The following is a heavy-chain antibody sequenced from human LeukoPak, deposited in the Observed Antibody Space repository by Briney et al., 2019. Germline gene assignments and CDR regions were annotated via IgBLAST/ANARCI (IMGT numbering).Heavy chain of an antibody. CDR3: ATDGPYTAMVKGGDY. CDR1: GYTLTELS. J-gene: IGHJ4*02. D-gene: IGHD5-18*01. Sequence: ASVKVSCKVSGYTLTELSMHWVRQAPGKGLEWMGGFDPEDGETIYAQKFQGRVTMTEDTSTDTAYMELSSLRAEDTALYYCATDGPYTAMVKGGDYWGQGTLVTVSS. V-gene: IGHV1-24*01. CDR2: FDPEDGET.